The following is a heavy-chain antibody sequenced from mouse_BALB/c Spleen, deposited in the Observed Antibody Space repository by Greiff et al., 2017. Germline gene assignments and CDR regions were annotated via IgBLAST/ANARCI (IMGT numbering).Heavy chain of an antibody. CDR3: ARRRDDYDEGAMDY. CDR1: GYTFTDYN. D-gene: IGHD2-4*01. V-gene: IGHV1-18*01. Sequence: VQLKQSGPELVKPGASVKIPCKASGYTFTDYNMDWVKQSHGKSLEWIGDINPNNGGTIYNQKFKGKATLTVDKSSSTAYMELRSLTSEDTAVYYCARRRDDYDEGAMDYWGQGTSGTVSS. CDR2: INPNNGGT. J-gene: IGHJ4*01.